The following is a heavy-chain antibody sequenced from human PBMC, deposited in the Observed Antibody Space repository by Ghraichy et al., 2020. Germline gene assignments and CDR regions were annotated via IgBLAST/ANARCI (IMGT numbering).Heavy chain of an antibody. J-gene: IGHJ3*02. CDR1: GFTFSDYE. Sequence: GGSLRLSCAASGFTFSDYEMNWVRQAPGKGLEWISYISSSGTTIYYADSVKGRFTISRDNAKKSLYLQMNSLRAEDTAVYYCARGRTGGSCYDCLGAFDIWGQGTMVTVSS. CDR2: ISSSGTTI. D-gene: IGHD2-15*01. V-gene: IGHV3-48*03. CDR3: ARGRTGGSCYDCLGAFDI.